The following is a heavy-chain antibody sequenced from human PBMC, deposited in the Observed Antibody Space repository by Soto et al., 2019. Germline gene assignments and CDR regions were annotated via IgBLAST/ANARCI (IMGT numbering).Heavy chain of an antibody. D-gene: IGHD4-17*01. Sequence: AAVKVSCKASRYTFTTYDFHWVRQAPGQGLEWMGWMNPNSGNTGYAKKFQRRVTMTRNTSISTAYMELSSLRSEDTGVYYCATGTTVTTFEYYYGMDVWGQGTTVTVSS. V-gene: IGHV1-8*01. CDR1: RYTFTTYD. CDR3: ATGTTVTTFEYYYGMDV. J-gene: IGHJ6*02. CDR2: MNPNSGNT.